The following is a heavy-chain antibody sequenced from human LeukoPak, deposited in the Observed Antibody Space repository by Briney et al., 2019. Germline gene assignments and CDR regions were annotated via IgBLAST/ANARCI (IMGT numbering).Heavy chain of an antibody. CDR1: GGSISSYY. J-gene: IGHJ5*02. CDR2: IYYSGST. D-gene: IGHD2-2*01. CDR3: ARGLSDIVVVRAAMDWFDP. V-gene: IGHV4-59*01. Sequence: SETLSLTCTVSGGSISSYYWIWIRQPPGKGLEWIGYIYYSGSTNYNPSLKSRVTISVDTSKNQFSLKLSSVTAADTAVYYCARGLSDIVVVRAAMDWFDPWGQGTLVTVSS.